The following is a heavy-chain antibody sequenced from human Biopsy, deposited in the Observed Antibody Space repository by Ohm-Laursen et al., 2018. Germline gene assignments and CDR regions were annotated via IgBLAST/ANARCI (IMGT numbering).Heavy chain of an antibody. CDR1: GASISDYY. CDR2: IFTSGST. V-gene: IGHV4-4*07. CDR3: AKGYTDYSDSSGFSYYFRY. J-gene: IGHJ4*02. D-gene: IGHD3-22*01. Sequence: GTLSLTCAVSGASISDYYCAWIRQPAGKGLEWIGLIFTSGSTTYNPSLRSRVTMSVDTSKNQFTLKLSSVTAADTAIYYCAKGYTDYSDSSGFSYYFRYWGQGTLVTVSS.